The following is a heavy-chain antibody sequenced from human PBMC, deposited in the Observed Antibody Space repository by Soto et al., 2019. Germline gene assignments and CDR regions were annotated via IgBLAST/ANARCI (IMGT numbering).Heavy chain of an antibody. CDR2: ISAYNGNT. V-gene: IGHV1-18*01. CDR1: GYTFTSYG. D-gene: IGHD4-17*01. Sequence: ASVKFSCKASGYTFTSYGISWVRQAPGQGLEWMGWISAYNGNTNYAQKLQGRVTMTTDTSTSTAYMELRSLRSDDTAVYYCARDRAVSPLIHDYGGTSWGQGTTVTVSS. J-gene: IGHJ6*02. CDR3: ARDRAVSPLIHDYGGTS.